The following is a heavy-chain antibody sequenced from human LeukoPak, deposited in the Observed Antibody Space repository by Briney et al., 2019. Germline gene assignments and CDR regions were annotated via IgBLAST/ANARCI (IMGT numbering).Heavy chain of an antibody. Sequence: SETLSLTCTVSGGSISSYYWNWIRQPPGKGLEWIGYIYYSGSTNYNPSLKSRVTISVDTSKNQFSLKLSSVTAADTAVYYCARDGGYCSGVTCYNHYYYMDVWGKGTTVTISS. J-gene: IGHJ6*03. CDR2: IYYSGST. CDR1: GGSISSYY. CDR3: ARDGGYCSGVTCYNHYYYMDV. V-gene: IGHV4-59*12. D-gene: IGHD2-15*01.